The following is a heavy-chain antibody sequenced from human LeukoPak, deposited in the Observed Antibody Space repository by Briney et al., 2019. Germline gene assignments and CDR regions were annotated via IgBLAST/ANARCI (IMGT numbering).Heavy chain of an antibody. V-gene: IGHV4-34*01. Sequence: SGTLSLTCAVYGGSFSGYYWSWTRQPPGKGLEWIGEINHSGSTNYNPSLKSRVTISVDTSKNQFSLKLSSVTAADTAVYYCARGRTGDYWGQGTLVTVSS. CDR3: ARGRTGDY. CDR2: INHSGST. J-gene: IGHJ4*02. CDR1: GGSFSGYY.